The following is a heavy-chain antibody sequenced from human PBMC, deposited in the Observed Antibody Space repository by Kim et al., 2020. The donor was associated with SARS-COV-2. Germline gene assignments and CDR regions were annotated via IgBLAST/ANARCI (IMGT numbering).Heavy chain of an antibody. D-gene: IGHD5-12*01. J-gene: IGHJ4*02. CDR3: ARDLGEMATIFDY. V-gene: IGHV3-33*01. CDR1: GFTFSSYG. Sequence: GGSLRLSCAASGFTFSSYGMHWVRQAPGKGLEWVAVIWYDGSNKYYADSVKGRFTISRDNSKNTLYLQMNSLRAEDTAVYYCARDLGEMATIFDYWGQGTLVTVSS. CDR2: IWYDGSNK.